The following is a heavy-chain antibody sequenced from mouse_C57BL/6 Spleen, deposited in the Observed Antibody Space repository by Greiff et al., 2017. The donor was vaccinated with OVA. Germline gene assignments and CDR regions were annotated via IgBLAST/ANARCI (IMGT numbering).Heavy chain of an antibody. CDR3: ARSPMVTTDGYAMDY. Sequence: QVTLKVSGPGILQSSQTLSLTCSFSGFSLSTSGMGVSWIRQPSGKGLEWLAHIYWDDDKRYNPSLKSRPTISKDTSRNQVFLKITSVDTADTATYYCARSPMVTTDGYAMDYWGQGTSVTVSS. D-gene: IGHD2-2*01. CDR2: IYWDDDK. J-gene: IGHJ4*01. CDR1: GFSLSTSGMG. V-gene: IGHV8-12*01.